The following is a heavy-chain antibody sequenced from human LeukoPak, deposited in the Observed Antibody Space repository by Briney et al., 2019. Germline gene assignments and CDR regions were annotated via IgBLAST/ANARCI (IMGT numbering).Heavy chain of an antibody. D-gene: IGHD5-24*01. J-gene: IGHJ4*02. CDR2: IYTSGST. V-gene: IGHV4-61*02. CDR1: GGSISSGSYY. CDR3: ARGGYNSYYFDY. Sequence: SQTLSLTCTVSGGSISSGSYYWSWIRQPAGEGLEWIGRIYTSGSTNYNPSLKSRVTISVDTSKNQFSLKLSSVTAADTAVYYCARGGYNSYYFDYWGQGTLVTVSS.